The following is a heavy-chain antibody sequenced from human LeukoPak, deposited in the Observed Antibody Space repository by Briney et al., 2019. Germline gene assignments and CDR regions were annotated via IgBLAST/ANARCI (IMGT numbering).Heavy chain of an antibody. CDR3: AKDDYYYDSSGPSDY. V-gene: IGHV3-23*01. CDR1: GFTFSSYA. Sequence: PGGSLRLSCAASGFTFSSYAMSWVRQVPGKGLEWVSAISGSGGSTYYADSVKGRFTISRDNSKNTLYLQMNSLRAEDTAVYYCAKDDYYYDSSGPSDYWGQGTLVTVSS. J-gene: IGHJ4*02. D-gene: IGHD3-22*01. CDR2: ISGSGGST.